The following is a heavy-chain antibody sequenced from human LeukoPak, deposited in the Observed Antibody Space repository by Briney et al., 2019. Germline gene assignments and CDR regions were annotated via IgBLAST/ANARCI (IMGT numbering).Heavy chain of an antibody. CDR2: TYYRSKWYG. J-gene: IGHJ4*02. CDR1: GDSVSSNSAG. Sequence: SQTLSLTCAISGDSVSSNSAGWNWIRQSPSRGLEWLGRTYYRSKWYGDYAVSVKSRVIINADTSKNQFSLQLNSVTPEDTAVYYCARDGRFPPEVLPRYFDSWGQGTLVTVSS. CDR3: ARDGRFPPEVLPRYFDS. V-gene: IGHV6-1*01. D-gene: IGHD1-14*01.